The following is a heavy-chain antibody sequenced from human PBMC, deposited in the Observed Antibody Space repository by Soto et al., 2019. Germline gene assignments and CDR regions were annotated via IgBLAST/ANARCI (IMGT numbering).Heavy chain of an antibody. Sequence: GASVKVSCKASGYTFTSYYMHWVRQAPGQGLEWMGIINPSGGSTSYAQKFQGRVTMTRDTSTSTVYMELSSLRSEDTAVYYCARDLVYGDLPYYFDYWGQGTLVTVSS. J-gene: IGHJ4*02. V-gene: IGHV1-46*01. D-gene: IGHD4-17*01. CDR1: GYTFTSYY. CDR2: INPSGGST. CDR3: ARDLVYGDLPYYFDY.